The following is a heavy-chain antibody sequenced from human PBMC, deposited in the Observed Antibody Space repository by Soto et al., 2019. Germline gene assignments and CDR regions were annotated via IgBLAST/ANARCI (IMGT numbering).Heavy chain of an antibody. CDR1: GFTFSSYA. CDR2: ISSNGGST. J-gene: IGHJ3*01. Sequence: GGSLRLSCAASGFTFSSYAMHWVRQAPGKGLEYVSAISSNGGSTYYANSVKGRFTISRDNSKNTLYLQMGSLRAEDMAVYYCARDAVPLWSYVGTFDLWGQGTLVTVSS. V-gene: IGHV3-64*01. D-gene: IGHD2-21*01. CDR3: ARDAVPLWSYVGTFDL.